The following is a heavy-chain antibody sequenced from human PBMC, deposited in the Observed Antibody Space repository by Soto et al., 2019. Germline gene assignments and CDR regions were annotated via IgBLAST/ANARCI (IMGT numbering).Heavy chain of an antibody. J-gene: IGHJ4*02. CDR3: ARDPAAPGTFDY. CDR2: INAGNGNT. CDR1: GYTFTSYA. D-gene: IGHD6-13*01. V-gene: IGHV1-3*01. Sequence: ASVKVSCKASGYTFTSYAMHWVRQAPGQRLEWMGWINAGNGNTKYSQKFQGRVTITRDTSASTAYMELSSLRSEDTAVYYCARDPAAPGTFDYWGQGTLVTVSS.